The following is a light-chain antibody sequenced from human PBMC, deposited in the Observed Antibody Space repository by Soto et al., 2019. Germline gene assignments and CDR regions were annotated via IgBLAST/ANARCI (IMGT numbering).Light chain of an antibody. CDR2: DAS. CDR3: QQFNSYPIT. Sequence: ALQLTQSPSSLPASVGDRVTITCRASQGISSVLAWYQQKPGKAPKLLIYDASSLESGVPSRFSGSGSGTDFTLTISSLQPEDFATYYCQQFNSYPITFGQGTRLEIK. CDR1: QGISSV. J-gene: IGKJ5*01. V-gene: IGKV1-13*02.